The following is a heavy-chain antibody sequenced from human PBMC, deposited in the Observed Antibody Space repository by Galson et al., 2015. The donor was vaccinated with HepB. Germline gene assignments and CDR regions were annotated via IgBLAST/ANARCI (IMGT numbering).Heavy chain of an antibody. CDR1: GFTFSSYW. CDR2: IYGDGTT. Sequence: SLRLSCAASGFTFSSYWMHWVRQVPGKGLVWVARIYGDGTTYYADSVKGRLTISRDNAKNTLYLQMNSLRAEDTAVYYCARGNTGYGNLDYWGQGTLVTVSS. D-gene: IGHD5-12*01. V-gene: IGHV3-74*01. CDR3: ARGNTGYGNLDY. J-gene: IGHJ4*02.